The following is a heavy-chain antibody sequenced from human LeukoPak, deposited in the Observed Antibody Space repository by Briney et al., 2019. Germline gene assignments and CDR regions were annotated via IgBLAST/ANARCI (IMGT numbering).Heavy chain of an antibody. Sequence: PSETLSLTCTVSGYSISSGYYWGWIRQPPGKGLEWIGSIYHSGSTYYNPSLKSRVTISVDTSKNQFSLKLSSVTAADTAVYYCARGLKQWLVVTWGQGTMVTVSS. J-gene: IGHJ3*01. D-gene: IGHD6-19*01. CDR1: GYSISSGYY. CDR3: ARGLKQWLVVT. CDR2: IYHSGST. V-gene: IGHV4-38-2*02.